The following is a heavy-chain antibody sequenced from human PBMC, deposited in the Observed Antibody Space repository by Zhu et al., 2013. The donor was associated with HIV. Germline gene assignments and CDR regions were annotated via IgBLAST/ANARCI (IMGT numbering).Heavy chain of an antibody. D-gene: IGHD7-27*01. CDR1: GYTFTGYY. CDR2: INPNSGGT. CDR3: ARDATQLTGDTGVLFKGDGMDV. J-gene: IGHJ6*02. V-gene: IGHV1-2*04. Sequence: QVQLVQSGAEVKKPGASVKVSCKASGYTFTGYYMHWVRQAPGQGLEWMGWINPNSGGTNYAQKFQGWVTMTRDTSISTAYMELSRLRSDDTAVYYCARDATQLTGDTGVLFKGDGMDVWGQGTTVTVSS.